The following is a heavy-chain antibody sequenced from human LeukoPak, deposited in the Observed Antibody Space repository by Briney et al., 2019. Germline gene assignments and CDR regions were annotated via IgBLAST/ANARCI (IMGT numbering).Heavy chain of an antibody. D-gene: IGHD1-26*01. J-gene: IGHJ6*02. CDR2: IYYSGST. V-gene: IGHV4-59*11. Sequence: PSETLSLTCTVSGGSINNHYWSWIRQPPGKGLEWIGYIYYSGSTNYNPPFKSRATISVDTSKSQFSLKLTSVTAADTAVYYCARDRDVGTYYYYYGLDVWGQGTTVTVSS. CDR3: ARDRDVGTYYYYYGLDV. CDR1: GGSINNHY.